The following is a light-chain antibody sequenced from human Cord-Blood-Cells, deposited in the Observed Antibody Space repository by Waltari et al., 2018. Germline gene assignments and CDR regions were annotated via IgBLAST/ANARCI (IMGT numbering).Light chain of an antibody. CDR1: SSAVGGYNY. CDR3: SSYTSSSTLV. V-gene: IGLV2-14*03. J-gene: IGLJ3*02. Sequence: QSALTQPASVSGSPGQSLTIPCTGISSAVGGYNYVPWYQQHPGKAPQLRIDDASNRPSWVSNRFSGSKSGHTASLTISGLRAEDEADYYCSSYTSSSTLVFGGGTKLTVL. CDR2: DAS.